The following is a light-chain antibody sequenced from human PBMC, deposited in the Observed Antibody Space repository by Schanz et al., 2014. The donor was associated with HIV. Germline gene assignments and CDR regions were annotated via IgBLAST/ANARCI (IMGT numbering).Light chain of an antibody. CDR3: QHYDISRGT. J-gene: IGKJ4*01. Sequence: ETVLTQSPGSLSLSPGERATLSCRTSQSVGGSQLAWYQHKRGQAPRLLIYATSFRATGIPDRFSGSGSGTDFTLTISRLEPEDFATYYCQHYDISRGTFGGGTRVEIK. CDR2: ATS. CDR1: QSVGGSQ. V-gene: IGKV3-20*01.